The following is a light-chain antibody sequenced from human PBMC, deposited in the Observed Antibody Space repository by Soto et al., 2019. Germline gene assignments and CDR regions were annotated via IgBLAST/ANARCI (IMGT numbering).Light chain of an antibody. Sequence: QSALTQPASVSGSPGQSIAISCTGSSSDVGGYNSVSWYQQHPGKAPKLMIYEGSKRPSGVSDRFSGSKSGNTASLTISGLQPEDEADYYCCSYVGDPYVFGTGTKVTVL. CDR2: EGS. CDR1: SSDVGGYNS. V-gene: IGLV2-23*01. J-gene: IGLJ1*01. CDR3: CSYVGDPYV.